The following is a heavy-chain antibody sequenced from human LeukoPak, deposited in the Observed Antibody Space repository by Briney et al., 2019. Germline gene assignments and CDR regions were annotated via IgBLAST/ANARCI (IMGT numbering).Heavy chain of an antibody. CDR3: ASRNQYCGGDCFWAFDI. CDR1: GFTFSRYS. Sequence: GGSLRLSCGASGFTFSRYSMNWVRQAPGKGLEWVSSISSGSYIYYADSVKGRFTISRDNAKNSLYLQMNSLRGEDTAVYYCASRNQYCGGDCFWAFDIWGRGTMVTVSS. V-gene: IGHV3-21*01. D-gene: IGHD2-21*02. CDR2: ISSGSYI. J-gene: IGHJ3*02.